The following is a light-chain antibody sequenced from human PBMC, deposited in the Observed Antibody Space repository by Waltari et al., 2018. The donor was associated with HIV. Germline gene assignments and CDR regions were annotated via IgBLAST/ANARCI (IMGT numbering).Light chain of an antibody. V-gene: IGLV1-47*01. CDR2: RNN. J-gene: IGLJ2*01. CDR1: RYNIGSNY. CDR3: ATWDDSLSGSVL. Sequence: QSVLTQPPSASGTPGQRVTISCSGSRYNIGSNYVYWYQDLPGTAPKLLIYRNNQRPSGVPDRFPGSNSGTSASLAISGLRSEDEAAYYCATWDDSLSGSVLFGGGTKLTVL.